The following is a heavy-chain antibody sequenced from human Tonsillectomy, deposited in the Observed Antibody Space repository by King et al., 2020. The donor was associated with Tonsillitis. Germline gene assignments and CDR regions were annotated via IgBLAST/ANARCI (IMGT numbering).Heavy chain of an antibody. CDR3: ARRVYTAVDAFDI. V-gene: IGHV5-51*01. J-gene: IGHJ3*02. Sequence: VQLVESGAEVKKPGESLKISCKGSGYSFTTYWIAWVRQMPGKGLEWMGIIYPGDSDTRYSPSFQGQVTISADKSISTAYLQWSSLKASDTAIYYCARRVYTAVDAFDIWGQGTMVTVSS. D-gene: IGHD5-18*01. CDR2: IYPGDSDT. CDR1: GYSFTTYW.